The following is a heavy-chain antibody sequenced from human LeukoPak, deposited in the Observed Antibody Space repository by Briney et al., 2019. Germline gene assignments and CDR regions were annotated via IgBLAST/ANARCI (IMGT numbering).Heavy chain of an antibody. D-gene: IGHD5-18*01. V-gene: IGHV4-34*01. J-gene: IGHJ4*02. Sequence: KPSETLSLTCAVYGGSFSGYYWSWIRQPPGKGLEWIGEINHSGSTNYNPSLKSRVAISIDASKNQFSLILSSVTAADTAVYYCARGDTAMANNAFGYWGQGTLVTVSS. CDR1: GGSFSGYY. CDR3: ARGDTAMANNAFGY. CDR2: INHSGST.